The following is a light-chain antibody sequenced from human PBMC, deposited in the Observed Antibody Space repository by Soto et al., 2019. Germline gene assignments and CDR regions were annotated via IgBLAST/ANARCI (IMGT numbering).Light chain of an antibody. CDR1: QSVSASY. J-gene: IGKJ2*01. V-gene: IGKV3-20*01. Sequence: EIVLTQSPGTLSLSPGERATLSCRASQSVSASYLAWYQQKPGQAPRLLIYGASSRATGIPDRFSGSGSGTDFTLTISRLEPEDFAVYYCKQYSGSMYTFGQGTKLEIK. CDR2: GAS. CDR3: KQYSGSMYT.